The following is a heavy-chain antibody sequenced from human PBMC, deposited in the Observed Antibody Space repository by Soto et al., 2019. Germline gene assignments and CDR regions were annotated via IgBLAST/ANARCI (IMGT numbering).Heavy chain of an antibody. CDR1: GFTFNTYG. CDR3: ARIGPYCGGDCYPDFDF. CDR2: VSGSGGGT. J-gene: IGHJ4*02. Sequence: GGSLRLSCAASGFTFNTYGMTWVRQAPGKGLEWVSTVSGSGGGTYYADSVKGRFTISRVNSKNTMYLQMSNLRAEDTAVYFYARIGPYCGGDCYPDFDFWGLGTPVTVS. D-gene: IGHD2-21*02. V-gene: IGHV3-23*01.